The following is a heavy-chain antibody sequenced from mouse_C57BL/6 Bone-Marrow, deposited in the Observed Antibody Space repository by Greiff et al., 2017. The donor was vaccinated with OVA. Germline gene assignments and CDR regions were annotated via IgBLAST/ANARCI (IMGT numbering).Heavy chain of an antibody. V-gene: IGHV3-6*01. J-gene: IGHJ4*01. CDR3: ASATVVANYYAMDY. Sequence: EVKLQESGPGLVKPSQSLSLTCSVTGYSITSGYYWNWIRQFPGNNLEWMGYISYDGSNNYNPSLKNRIPITRDNSKNQFFLKLHSVTTDDTTTYYYASATVVANYYAMDYWGQGTSVTVSS. CDR2: ISYDGSN. D-gene: IGHD1-1*01. CDR1: GYSITSGYY.